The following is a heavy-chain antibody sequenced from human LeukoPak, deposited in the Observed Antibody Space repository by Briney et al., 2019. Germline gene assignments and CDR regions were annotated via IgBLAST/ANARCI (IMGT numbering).Heavy chain of an antibody. V-gene: IGHV1-2*06. D-gene: IGHD4-11*01. CDR3: AIAPSDYSNYVGDW. J-gene: IGHJ4*02. CDR2: INPNSGGT. CDR1: GYTFTGYY. Sequence: ASVKVSCKASGYTFTGYYMHWVRQAPGQGLEWMGRINPNSGGTNYAQKFQGRVTMTRDTSISTAYMELSRLRSDDTAVYYCAIAPSDYSNYVGDWWGQGTLVTVSS.